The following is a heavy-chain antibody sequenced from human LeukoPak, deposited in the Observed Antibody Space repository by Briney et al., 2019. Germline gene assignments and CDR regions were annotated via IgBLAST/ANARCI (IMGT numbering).Heavy chain of an antibody. CDR3: AKGSGNGYGSGPFDY. CDR1: GFTFSDYA. J-gene: IGHJ4*02. D-gene: IGHD3-10*01. CDR2: ISGSGGNT. Sequence: GGSLRLSCAASGFTFSDYAMSWVRQAPGKGLEWVSAISGSGGNTDYADSVKGRFTISRDNSKNTVSLQMSSLRAEDTALYYCAKGSGNGYGSGPFDYWGQGTLVTVSS. V-gene: IGHV3-23*01.